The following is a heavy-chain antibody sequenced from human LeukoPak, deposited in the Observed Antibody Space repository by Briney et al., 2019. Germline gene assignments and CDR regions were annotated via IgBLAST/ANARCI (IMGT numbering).Heavy chain of an antibody. V-gene: IGHV3-11*01. D-gene: IGHD6-6*01. J-gene: IGHJ6*03. Sequence: PGGSLRLSCAASGFTFSDYYMSWIRQAPGKRLEWVSYISSSGSTIYYADSVKGRFTISRDNAKNSLYLQMNSLRAEDTAVYYCAREIAARPLYYMDVWGKGTTVTVSS. CDR2: ISSSGSTI. CDR3: AREIAARPLYYMDV. CDR1: GFTFSDYY.